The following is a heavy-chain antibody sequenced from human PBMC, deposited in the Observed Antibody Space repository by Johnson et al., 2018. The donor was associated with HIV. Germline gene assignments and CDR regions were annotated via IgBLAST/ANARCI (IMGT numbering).Heavy chain of an antibody. V-gene: IGHV3-33*05. CDR2: ISFDGTNK. J-gene: IGHJ3*02. CDR3: AAGGVPALDI. D-gene: IGHD6-13*01. Sequence: KGLEWVAVISFDGTNKHYGDSVRGRFTISRDNAKDTLHLQMNSLRAGDTAVYYCAAGGVPALDIWGQGTMVNVSS.